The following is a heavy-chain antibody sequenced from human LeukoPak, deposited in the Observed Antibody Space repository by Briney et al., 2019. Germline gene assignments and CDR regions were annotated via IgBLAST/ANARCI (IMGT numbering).Heavy chain of an antibody. Sequence: SETLSLTSAVYGGSFSGYYWSWIRPPPGKGLGWIGEINHSGSTNYNPSLKSRVTISVDTSKNQFSLKLSSVTAADTAAYYCARGGRTYYYDKGAFDIWGQGTMVTVSS. CDR2: INHSGST. CDR3: ARGGRTYYYDKGAFDI. V-gene: IGHV4-34*01. J-gene: IGHJ3*02. CDR1: GGSFSGYY. D-gene: IGHD3-22*01.